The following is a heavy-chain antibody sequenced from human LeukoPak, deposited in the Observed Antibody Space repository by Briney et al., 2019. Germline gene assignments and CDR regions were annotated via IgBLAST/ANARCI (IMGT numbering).Heavy chain of an antibody. D-gene: IGHD3-10*01. CDR1: GFTFSSYS. CDR3: AKEGYYGSGSYYNPNWFDP. CDR2: ISSSSSYM. J-gene: IGHJ5*02. Sequence: PGGSLRLSCAASGFTFSSYSMNWVRQAPGKGLEWVSSISSSSSYMYYADSVKGRFTISRDNSKNTLYLQMNSLRAEDTAVYYCAKEGYYGSGSYYNPNWFDPWGQGTLVTVSS. V-gene: IGHV3-21*04.